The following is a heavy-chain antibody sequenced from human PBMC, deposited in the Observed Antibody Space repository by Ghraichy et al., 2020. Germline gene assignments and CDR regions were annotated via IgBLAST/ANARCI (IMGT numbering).Heavy chain of an antibody. J-gene: IGHJ4*02. Sequence: GESLRLSCEASEFTFSSYVMSWVRQAPGKGLEWVSVISVNSDITYYADSVKGRFTISRDNSKNTLYLQMNSLRVEDTAVYYCAKARSTYCGSNNNCYRTFDYWGQGTLVTVSS. V-gene: IGHV3-23*01. D-gene: IGHD2-2*01. CDR1: EFTFSSYV. CDR2: ISVNSDIT. CDR3: AKARSTYCGSNNNCYRTFDY.